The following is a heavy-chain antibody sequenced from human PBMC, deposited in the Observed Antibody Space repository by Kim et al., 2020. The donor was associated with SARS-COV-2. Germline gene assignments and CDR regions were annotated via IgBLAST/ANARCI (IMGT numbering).Heavy chain of an antibody. CDR3: ARKIDYYGSGSYYN. D-gene: IGHD3-10*01. Sequence: VDSVKGRFTISRDNAKNSLYLQMNSLRAEDTAVYYCARKIDYYGSGSYYNWGQGTLVTVSS. J-gene: IGHJ4*02. V-gene: IGHV3-7*04.